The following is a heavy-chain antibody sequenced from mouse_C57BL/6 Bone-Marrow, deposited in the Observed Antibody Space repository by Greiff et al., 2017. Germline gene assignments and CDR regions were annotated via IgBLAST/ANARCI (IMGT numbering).Heavy chain of an antibody. D-gene: IGHD2-4*01. V-gene: IGHV1-64*01. CDR1: GYTFTNYW. CDR2: MHPNGGSP. J-gene: IGHJ4*01. CDR3: ASSYDYDYYTMDY. Sequence: QVQLQQSGPELVKPGASVKLSCKASGYTFTNYWMHWVKQRPGQGLEWIGMMHPNGGSPDYNEKFKSEATLSVDKSSRTSYMKLSSLTSKDSAVYYGASSYDYDYYTMDYWGQGTAVTVSS.